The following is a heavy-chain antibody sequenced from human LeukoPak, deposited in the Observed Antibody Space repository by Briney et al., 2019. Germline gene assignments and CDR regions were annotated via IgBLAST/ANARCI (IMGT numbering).Heavy chain of an antibody. D-gene: IGHD3-22*01. Sequence: PGGSLRLSCAASGFTFSSYAMSWVRQAPGKGLEWVSAISGSGGSTYYADSVKGRFTISRDNSKNTLYLQMNSLRAEDTAVYYCAKSSVRVKYYYDSRGYTPGYFDLWGRGTLVTVSS. CDR1: GFTFSSYA. CDR2: ISGSGGST. J-gene: IGHJ2*01. V-gene: IGHV3-23*01. CDR3: AKSSVRVKYYYDSRGYTPGYFDL.